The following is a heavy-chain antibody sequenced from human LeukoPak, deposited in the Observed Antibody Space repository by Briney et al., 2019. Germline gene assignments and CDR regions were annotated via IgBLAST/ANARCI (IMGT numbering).Heavy chain of an antibody. V-gene: IGHV3-23*01. CDR3: AKDRAVEMATIVPFDY. Sequence: GGSLRLSCAASGFTFSSYAMSWVRQAPGKGLEWVSAISGSGGSTYYADSVKGRFTISRDNSKNTLYLQMNSLRAEDTAVYYCAKDRAVEMATIVPFDYWGQGTLVTVSS. CDR2: ISGSGGST. CDR1: GFTFSSYA. J-gene: IGHJ4*02. D-gene: IGHD5-24*01.